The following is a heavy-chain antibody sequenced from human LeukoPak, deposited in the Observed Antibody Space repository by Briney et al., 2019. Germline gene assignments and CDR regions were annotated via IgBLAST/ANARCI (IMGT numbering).Heavy chain of an antibody. CDR1: GYTLTELS. CDR2: FDPEDGET. D-gene: IGHD6-19*01. V-gene: IGHV1-24*01. Sequence: ASVKVSCTVSGYTLTELSMHWVRQAPGKGLEWMGGFDPEDGETIYAQKFQDRVTMTEHTSTDTAYMELSSLRSEDTAVYYCATASVAGTVDLDYWGQGTLVTVSS. CDR3: ATASVAGTVDLDY. J-gene: IGHJ4*02.